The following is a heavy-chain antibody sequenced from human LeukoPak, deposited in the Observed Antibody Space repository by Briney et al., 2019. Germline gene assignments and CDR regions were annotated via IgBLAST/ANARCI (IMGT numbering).Heavy chain of an antibody. D-gene: IGHD6-6*01. J-gene: IGHJ4*02. CDR1: GYSITSYW. Sequence: GEALKISCKGVGYSITSYWIGWVRQMPGKGLEWMGIIYPGDSDTRYSPSFQGQVTISADKSISTAYLQWSSLKASDTAMYYCARRKSSSRVGDYWGQGTLVAVSS. CDR3: ARRKSSSRVGDY. V-gene: IGHV5-51*01. CDR2: IYPGDSDT.